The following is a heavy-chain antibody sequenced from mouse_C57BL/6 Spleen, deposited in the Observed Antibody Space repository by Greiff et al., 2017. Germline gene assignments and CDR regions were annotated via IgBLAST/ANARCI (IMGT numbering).Heavy chain of an antibody. CDR3: ARQGMVTTSFDY. CDR1: GFTFSDYY. CDR2: INYDGSST. Sequence: EVQLVESEGGLVQPGSSMKLSCTASGFTFSDYYMAWVRQVPEKGLEWVANINYDGSSTYYLDSLKSRFIISRDNAKNILYLQMSSLKSEDTATYYCARQGMVTTSFDYWGQGTALTVSS. V-gene: IGHV5-16*01. J-gene: IGHJ2*01. D-gene: IGHD2-2*01.